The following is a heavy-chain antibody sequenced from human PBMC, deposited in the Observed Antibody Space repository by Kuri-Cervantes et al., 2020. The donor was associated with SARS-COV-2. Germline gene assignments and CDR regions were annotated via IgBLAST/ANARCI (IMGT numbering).Heavy chain of an antibody. Sequence: ASVKVSCKASGYALTDYYIHWARQAPGQGLEWMGWLNPNTGGTNYAQKFQGWVTMTRDTSLTTAYMELTRLTSDDSAVYFCARGEAARGLMVVFKWRGAGPLHFWGQGTLVTVSS. J-gene: IGHJ4*02. CDR3: ARGEAARGLMVVFKWRGAGPLHF. CDR2: LNPNTGGT. D-gene: IGHD3-10*01. V-gene: IGHV1-2*04. CDR1: GYALTDYY.